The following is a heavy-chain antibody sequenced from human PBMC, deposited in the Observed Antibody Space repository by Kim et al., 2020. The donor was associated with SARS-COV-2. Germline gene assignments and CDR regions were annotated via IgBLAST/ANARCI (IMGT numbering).Heavy chain of an antibody. V-gene: IGHV1-18*01. CDR3: ARDRGYGSDSFAP. CDR2: VSTYNDDT. Sequence: ASVKVSCKSSGYSFTIYGISWVRQATGQGLEWMGWVSTYNDDTNYARRLQGRVTMTTDTSTSIAYMELRSLTSDDTAVYYCARDRGYGSDSFAPWGQGTLVTVSS. CDR1: GYSFTIYG. J-gene: IGHJ5*02. D-gene: IGHD3-10*01.